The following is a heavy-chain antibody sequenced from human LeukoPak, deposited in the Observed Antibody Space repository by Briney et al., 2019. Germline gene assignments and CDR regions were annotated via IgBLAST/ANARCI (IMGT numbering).Heavy chain of an antibody. Sequence: SETLSLTCAVYGGSFSGYYWSWIRQPPGKGLEWIGYIYYSGSTNYNPSLKSRVTISVDTSKNQFSLKLSSVTAADTAVYYCARGAAAGTHWGQGTLVTVSS. CDR2: IYYSGST. V-gene: IGHV4-59*01. CDR1: GGSFSGYY. J-gene: IGHJ4*02. CDR3: ARGAAAGTH. D-gene: IGHD6-13*01.